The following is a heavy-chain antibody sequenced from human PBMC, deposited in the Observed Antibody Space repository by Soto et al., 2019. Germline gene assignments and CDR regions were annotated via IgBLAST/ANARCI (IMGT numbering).Heavy chain of an antibody. J-gene: IGHJ3*02. Sequence: QVQLVQSGAEVKKPGSSVKVSCKASGGTFSSYAISWVRQAPGQGLEWMGGIIPIFGTANYAQKFQGRVTITADESTSTAYMELSSLRSEDTAVYCCARERDASSSLAYDAFDIWGQGTMVTVSS. CDR3: ARERDASSSLAYDAFDI. CDR1: GGTFSSYA. D-gene: IGHD6-6*01. CDR2: IIPIFGTA. V-gene: IGHV1-69*01.